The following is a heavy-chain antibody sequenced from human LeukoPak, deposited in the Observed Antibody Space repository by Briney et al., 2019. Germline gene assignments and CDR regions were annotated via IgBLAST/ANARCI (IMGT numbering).Heavy chain of an antibody. J-gene: IGHJ5*02. V-gene: IGHV4-59*01. CDR2: IYYSGNT. Sequence: SETLSLTCTVSGGSISSYYWSWIRQPPGKGLEWIGYIYYSGNTNYNPSLKSRVITSVDTSKNQFSLKLSSVTAADTAVYYCARGTGSRVWELNWFDPWGQGILVTVSP. CDR3: ARGTGSRVWELNWFDP. CDR1: GGSISSYY. D-gene: IGHD3-10*01.